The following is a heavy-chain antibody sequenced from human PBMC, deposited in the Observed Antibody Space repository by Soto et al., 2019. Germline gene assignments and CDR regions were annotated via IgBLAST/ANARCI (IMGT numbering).Heavy chain of an antibody. V-gene: IGHV3-30-3*01. J-gene: IGHJ4*02. CDR1: GFTFSEYA. D-gene: IGHD5-12*01. Sequence: GRSLRLSXAASGFTFSEYALQWVRQAPGKGLEWVAVISDDGTKKYYPVSVRGRFTISRDNSKNTVNLQLNSLRPDDTAVYFCARASRSGYDTPTDYWGQGTLVTVSS. CDR3: ARASRSGYDTPTDY. CDR2: ISDDGTKK.